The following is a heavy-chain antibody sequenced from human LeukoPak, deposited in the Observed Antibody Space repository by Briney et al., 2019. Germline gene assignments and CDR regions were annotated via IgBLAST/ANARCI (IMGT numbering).Heavy chain of an antibody. V-gene: IGHV4-34*01. CDR2: ITHSGST. Sequence: PSETLSLTCAVYGTSFSNYYWSWIRQPPGKGLEWIGEITHSGSTNYNPSLKSRVSVSIDTSKNHFSLNLNSVTAADTAVYYRVRGVDAAKTGYWGQGTLVSVSS. D-gene: IGHD1-1*01. CDR3: VRGVDAAKTGY. J-gene: IGHJ4*02. CDR1: GTSFSNYY.